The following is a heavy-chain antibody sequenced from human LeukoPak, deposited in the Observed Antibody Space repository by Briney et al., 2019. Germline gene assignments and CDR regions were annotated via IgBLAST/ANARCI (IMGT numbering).Heavy chain of an antibody. D-gene: IGHD3-16*01. V-gene: IGHV4-59*08. CDR3: ARHLNTFDQGGASYYYIDV. CDR2: VYFSGST. J-gene: IGHJ6*03. CDR1: GGSVSSAY. Sequence: SETLSLTCAVSGGSVSSAYWSWIRQPPGKGLEWIGYVYFSGSTNYNPSLTSRVTISADTSKNHFSLKLTSVTAADTAVYYCARHLNTFDQGGASYYYIDVWGKGTTVAVSS.